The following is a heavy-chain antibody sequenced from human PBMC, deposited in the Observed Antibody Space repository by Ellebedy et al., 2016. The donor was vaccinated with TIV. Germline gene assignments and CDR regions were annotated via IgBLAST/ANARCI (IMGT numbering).Heavy chain of an antibody. J-gene: IGHJ2*01. Sequence: MPSETLSLTCTVSGGSISSYYWSWIRQPPGKGLEWIGYIHDSEYTNYNPSLKSRVTMSMYTSKKQFSLKLSSVTAADTAVYYCARDQYHFDSSGYSYEGWYFDLWGRGTLVTVSS. D-gene: IGHD3-22*01. CDR1: GGSISSYY. CDR2: IHDSEYT. CDR3: ARDQYHFDSSGYSYEGWYFDL. V-gene: IGHV4-59*01.